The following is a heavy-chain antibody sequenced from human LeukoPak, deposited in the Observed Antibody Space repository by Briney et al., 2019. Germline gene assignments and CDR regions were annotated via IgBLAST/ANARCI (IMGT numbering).Heavy chain of an antibody. J-gene: IGHJ4*02. CDR2: ID. Sequence: GGSLRLSCAGSGFTFSNYWVHSVRQAPGKGLVWVSRIDYADFVKGRFTISRDNAKNTLYLQMNSLSAEDTAMYYCARSMSGSRELWGQGTLVTVSP. D-gene: IGHD1-26*01. V-gene: IGHV3-74*01. CDR1: GFTFSNYW. CDR3: ARSMSGSREL.